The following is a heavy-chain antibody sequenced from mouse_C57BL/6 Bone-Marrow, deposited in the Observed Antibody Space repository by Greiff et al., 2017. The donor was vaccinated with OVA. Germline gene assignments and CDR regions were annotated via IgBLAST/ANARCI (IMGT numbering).Heavy chain of an antibody. CDR3: ARDASYYAMDY. J-gene: IGHJ4*01. V-gene: IGHV7-1*01. Sequence: EVMLVESGGGLVQSGRSLRLSCATSGFTFSDFYMEWVRQAPGKGLEWIAASRNKANDNTTEYSASVKGRFIVSRDTSQSILYLQMNALRDEDTAIYYYARDASYYAMDYWGQGTTLTVSS. CDR1: GFTFSDFY. CDR2: SRNKANDNTT.